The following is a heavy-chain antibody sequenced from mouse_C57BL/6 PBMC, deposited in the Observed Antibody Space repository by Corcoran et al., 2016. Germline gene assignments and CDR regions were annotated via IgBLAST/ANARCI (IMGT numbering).Heavy chain of an antibody. D-gene: IGHD1-1*01. Sequence: EVQLQQSGPELVKLGASVKISCKASGYTFTDYYMNWVKQSHGKSLEWIGDINPNNGGTSYNQKFKGKATLTVDKSSSTAYMELRSLTSEDSAVYYCARTTDYWGQGTTLTVSS. CDR2: INPNNGGT. J-gene: IGHJ2*01. V-gene: IGHV1-26*01. CDR3: ARTTDY. CDR1: GYTFTDYY.